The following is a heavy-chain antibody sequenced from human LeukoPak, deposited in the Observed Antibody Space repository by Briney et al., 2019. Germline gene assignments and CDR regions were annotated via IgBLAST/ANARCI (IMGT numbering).Heavy chain of an antibody. CDR2: ISDSGGRT. CDR1: GFTVSSNY. D-gene: IGHD3-22*01. V-gene: IGHV3-23*01. CDR3: AKRGVVIRVILVGFHREAYYYDS. Sequence: GGSLRLSCAASGFTVSSNYMSWVRQAPGKGLEWVAGISDSGGRTNYADSVKGRFTISRDNPKNTLYLQMSSLRAEDTSVYFCAKRGVVIRVILVGFHREAYYYDSWGQGALVTVSS. J-gene: IGHJ4*02.